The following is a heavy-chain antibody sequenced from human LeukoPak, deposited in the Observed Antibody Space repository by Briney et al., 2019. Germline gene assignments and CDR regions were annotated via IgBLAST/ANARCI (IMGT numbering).Heavy chain of an antibody. V-gene: IGHV3-33*01. CDR3: ARGESPLWFGESSFDY. CDR2: IWYDGSNK. CDR1: GFTFSSYG. D-gene: IGHD3-10*01. Sequence: QPGGSLRLSCAASGFTFSSYGMHWVRQAPGKGLEWVAVIWYDGSNKYYADSVKGRFTISRDNSKNTLYLQMNSLRAEDTAVYYCARGESPLWFGESSFDYWGQGTLVTVSS. J-gene: IGHJ4*02.